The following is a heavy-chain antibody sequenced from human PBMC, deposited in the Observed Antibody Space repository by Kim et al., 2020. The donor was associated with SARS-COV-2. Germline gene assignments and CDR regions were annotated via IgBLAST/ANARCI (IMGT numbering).Heavy chain of an antibody. CDR1: GYTFTSYG. J-gene: IGHJ4*02. Sequence: ASVKVSCKASGYTFTSYGISWVRQAPGQGLEWMGWISAYNGNTNYAQKLQGRVTMTTDTSTSTAYMELRSLRSDDTAVYYCARERLGYCSSTSCSLKDYWGQGTLVTVSS. CDR3: ARERLGYCSSTSCSLKDY. D-gene: IGHD2-2*01. CDR2: ISAYNGNT. V-gene: IGHV1-18*01.